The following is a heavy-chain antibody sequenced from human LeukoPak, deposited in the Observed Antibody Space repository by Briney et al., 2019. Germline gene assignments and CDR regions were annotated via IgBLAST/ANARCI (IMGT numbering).Heavy chain of an antibody. CDR3: ARVRYSYGYSDY. D-gene: IGHD5-18*01. V-gene: IGHV1-2*02. CDR2: INPNSGGT. CDR1: GYTFTSYG. J-gene: IGHJ4*02. Sequence: GASVKVSCKASGYTFTSYGISWVRQAPGQGLEWMGWINPNSGGTNYAQKFQGRVTMTRDTSISTAYMELSRLRSDDTAVYYCARVRYSYGYSDYWGQGTLVTVSS.